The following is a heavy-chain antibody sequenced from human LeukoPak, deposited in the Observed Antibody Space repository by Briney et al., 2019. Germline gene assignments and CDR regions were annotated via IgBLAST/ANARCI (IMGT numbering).Heavy chain of an antibody. CDR2: IYYSGST. V-gene: IGHV4-39*06. CDR1: GGSISSSSYY. J-gene: IGHJ4*02. CDR3: ASLIVGATYY. Sequence: SETLSLTCTVSGGSISSSSYYWGWIPHPPGKGLEWIGSIYYSGSTYYNPSLKSRVTISVDTSKNQFPLKLSSVTAADTAVYYCASLIVGATYYWGQGTLVTVSS. D-gene: IGHD1-26*01.